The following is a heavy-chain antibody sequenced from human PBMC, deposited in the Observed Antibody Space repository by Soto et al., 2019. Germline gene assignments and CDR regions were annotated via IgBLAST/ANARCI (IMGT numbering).Heavy chain of an antibody. V-gene: IGHV3-30*03. Sequence: PGGSLRLSCAASGFIFNNYGMHWVRQAPGKGLEWVALISHDGSNKYYADYLKGRSTISRDNSKNTLYLQMNSLRAEDTAVYYCARDRPVKARSGSLSFWXQGTLVTVSS. CDR1: GFIFNNYG. CDR3: ARDRPVKARSGSLSF. J-gene: IGHJ4*02. CDR2: ISHDGSNK. D-gene: IGHD3-10*01.